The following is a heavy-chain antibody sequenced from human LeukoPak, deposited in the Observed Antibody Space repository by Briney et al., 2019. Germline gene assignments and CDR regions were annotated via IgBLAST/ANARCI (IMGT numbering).Heavy chain of an antibody. V-gene: IGHV4-34*01. Sequence: SETLSLTCAVCGGSFSGYYWSWIRQPPGKGLEWIGEINHSGRNNYNPSLKSRVTISINTSKNQFSLKLSSVTAADTAVYYCARAFYYDSSGPLHDYWGQGTLVTVSS. CDR2: INHSGRN. J-gene: IGHJ4*02. D-gene: IGHD3-22*01. CDR3: ARAFYYDSSGPLHDY. CDR1: GGSFSGYY.